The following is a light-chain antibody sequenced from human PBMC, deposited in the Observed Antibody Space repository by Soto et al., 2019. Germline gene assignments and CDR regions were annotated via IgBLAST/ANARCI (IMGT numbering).Light chain of an antibody. V-gene: IGKV3-15*01. CDR1: QSVSSN. CDR2: GAS. J-gene: IGKJ1*01. CDR3: HNSWPTWT. Sequence: EIVMTQSPATLSVSPGERATLSCRASQSVSSNLAWYQQKPGQAPRLLIYGASTRATGIPARFSGSGSETEFTLTISSLQSEDFAVYYCHNSWPTWTFGQGTKVEIK.